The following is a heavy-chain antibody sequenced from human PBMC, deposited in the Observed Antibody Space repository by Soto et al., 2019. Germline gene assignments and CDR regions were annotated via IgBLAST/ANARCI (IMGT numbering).Heavy chain of an antibody. V-gene: IGHV1-3*01. CDR1: GYTFTGYA. J-gene: IGHJ4*02. D-gene: IGHD6-19*01. CDR2: INAGNGNT. CDR3: ARAVAVPADFDY. Sequence: ASVKVSCKASGYTFTGYATHWVRQAPGQRLEWMGWINAGNGNTKYSRKFQGRVTITRDTSASTAYMELSSLRSEDTAVYYCARAVAVPADFDYWGQGTLVTVSS.